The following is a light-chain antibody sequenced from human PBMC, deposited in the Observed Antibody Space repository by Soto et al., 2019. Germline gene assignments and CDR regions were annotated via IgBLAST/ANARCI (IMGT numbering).Light chain of an antibody. J-gene: IGKJ1*01. CDR1: QTISSW. CDR3: QQYNSYPWT. V-gene: IGKV1-5*03. CDR2: KAS. Sequence: DIQMTQSPSTLSGSVGDRVTITCRASQTISSWLAWYQQKPGKAPKLLIYKASTLKSGVPSRFSGSGSGTDFTLTISNLQPEDFATYYCQQYNSYPWTFGQGTKVDIK.